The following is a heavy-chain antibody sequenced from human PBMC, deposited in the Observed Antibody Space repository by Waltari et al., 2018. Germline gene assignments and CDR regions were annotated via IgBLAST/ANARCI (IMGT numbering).Heavy chain of an antibody. CDR1: GYIFTNYY. CDR3: ARDLGGATTRTVGFDY. J-gene: IGHJ4*02. CDR2: ILPTDGST. Sequence: QVQLVQSGAEVKKPGASVKVSCTASGYIFTNYYMHWVRQAPGQGLEWMGLILPTDGSTTYTQKFQGRVTITRDTSASTAYMELSSLRSEDTAVYYCARDLGGATTRTVGFDYWGQGTLVTVSS. V-gene: IGHV1-46*01. D-gene: IGHD1-26*01.